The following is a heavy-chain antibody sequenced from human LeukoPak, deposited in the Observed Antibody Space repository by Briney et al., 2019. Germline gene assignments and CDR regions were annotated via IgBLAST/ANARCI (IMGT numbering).Heavy chain of an antibody. D-gene: IGHD3-22*01. V-gene: IGHV4-4*07. CDR2: IYTSGST. Sequence: TTSETLSLTCTVSGGSISSYYWSWIRQPAGKGLEWIGRIYTSGSTNYNPSLKSRVTISVDTSKNHFSLKLTSVTAADAAIYYCARGHGYYYYYMDVWGTGTTVTISS. CDR3: ARGHGYYYYYMDV. CDR1: GGSISSYY. J-gene: IGHJ6*03.